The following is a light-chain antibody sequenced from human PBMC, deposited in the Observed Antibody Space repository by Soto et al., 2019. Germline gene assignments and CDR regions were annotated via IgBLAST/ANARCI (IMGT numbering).Light chain of an antibody. Sequence: EILFTPSPSTPALSPGVGVTPSRRASQSVTVNSLAWYQQKPGQAPRLLIYAASTRAAAVPDRFTGSGSGTDFALTISRLEPEDFGVYYCQQYGDSPLTSGPGTKVDIK. CDR1: QSVTVNS. J-gene: IGKJ3*01. CDR3: QQYGDSPLT. V-gene: IGKV3-20*01. CDR2: AAS.